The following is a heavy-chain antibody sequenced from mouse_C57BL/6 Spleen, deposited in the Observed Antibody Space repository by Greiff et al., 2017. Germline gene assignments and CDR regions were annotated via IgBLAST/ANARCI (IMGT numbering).Heavy chain of an antibody. D-gene: IGHD2-5*01. Sequence: EVKVVESGGGLVKPGGSLKLSCAASGFTFSSYAMPWVRQTPEKRLEWVATISDGGSYTYYPDNVKGRFTISRDNAKNTLYLQMSHLKSEDTAMYYCARENYSNLDYWGQGTTLTVSS. J-gene: IGHJ2*01. CDR1: GFTFSSYA. V-gene: IGHV5-4*01. CDR2: ISDGGSYT. CDR3: ARENYSNLDY.